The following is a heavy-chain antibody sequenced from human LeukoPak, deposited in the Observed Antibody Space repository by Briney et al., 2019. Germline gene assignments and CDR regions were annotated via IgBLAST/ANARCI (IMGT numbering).Heavy chain of an antibody. J-gene: IGHJ4*02. V-gene: IGHV6-1*01. Sequence: SQTLSLTCAISGDSVSSNRATWTWIRQSPSRGLEWLGRTYFRSKWYNDYAVSVKSRITINPDTPKNQFSLQLNSVTPEDTAVYYCARGRGDIDFDYWGQGTLVTVSS. CDR3: ARGRGDIDFDY. CDR1: GDSVSSNRAT. CDR2: TYFRSKWYN.